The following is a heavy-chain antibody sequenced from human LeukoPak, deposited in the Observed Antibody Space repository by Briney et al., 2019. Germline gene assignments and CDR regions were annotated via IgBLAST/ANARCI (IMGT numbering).Heavy chain of an antibody. CDR3: ARGRVGQWLVDAFDI. D-gene: IGHD6-19*01. J-gene: IGHJ3*02. Sequence: GGSLRLSCAASGFTFNTYTINWVRQAPGKGLEWVSSISSSSIYIYYADSLKGRFTITRNNAKNSLYLHIDSLRAEDTAVYYCARGRVGQWLVDAFDIWGQGTMVTVSS. CDR2: ISSSSIYI. V-gene: IGHV3-21*01. CDR1: GFTFNTYT.